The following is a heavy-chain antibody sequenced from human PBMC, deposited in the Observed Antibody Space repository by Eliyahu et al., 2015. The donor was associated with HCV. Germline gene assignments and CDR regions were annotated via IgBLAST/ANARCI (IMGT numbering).Heavy chain of an antibody. CDR1: GFTFSSYA. CDR2: ISYDGSNK. J-gene: IGHJ6*02. CDR3: ARETARVDYYYYGMDV. V-gene: IGHV3-30-3*01. Sequence: QVQLVESGGGVVQPGRSLRLSCAASGFTFSSYAMHWVRQAPGKGLEWVAVISYDGSNKYYADSVKGRFTISRDNSKNTLYLQMNSLRAEDTAVYYCARETARVDYYYYGMDVWGQGTTVTVSS.